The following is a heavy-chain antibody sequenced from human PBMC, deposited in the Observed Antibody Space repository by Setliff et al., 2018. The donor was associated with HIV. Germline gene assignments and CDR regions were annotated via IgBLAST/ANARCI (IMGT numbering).Heavy chain of an antibody. CDR3: ARRIDNSGSFPDKNWFDT. D-gene: IGHD3-10*01. CDR1: GCSISRYC. J-gene: IGHJ5*02. V-gene: IGHV4-4*09. CDR2: IFSSGST. Sequence: ASETLSLTCTVSGCSISRYCWNWIRQSPGRGREWIGFIFSSGSTKYNPSLQSRVTMSIDTSKNQFSLKLTSVTAADTAVYYCARRIDNSGSFPDKNWFDTWGQGSQVTVSS.